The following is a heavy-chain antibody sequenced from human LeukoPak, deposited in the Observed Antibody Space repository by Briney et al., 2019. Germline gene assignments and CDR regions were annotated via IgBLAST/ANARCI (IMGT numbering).Heavy chain of an antibody. D-gene: IGHD3-22*01. CDR2: IYHSGST. V-gene: IGHV4-38-2*02. Sequence: SETLSLTCTVSGYSISSGYYWGWIRQPPGKGLEWIGSIYHSGSTNYNPSLKSRVTISVDTSKNQFSLKLSSVTAADTAVYYCARRRSSYYYDSSGYGGPYYFDYWGQGTLVTVSS. CDR3: ARRRSSYYYDSSGYGGPYYFDY. J-gene: IGHJ4*02. CDR1: GYSISSGYY.